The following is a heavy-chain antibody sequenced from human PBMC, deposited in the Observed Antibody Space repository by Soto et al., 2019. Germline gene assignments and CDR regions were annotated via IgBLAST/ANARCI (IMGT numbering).Heavy chain of an antibody. Sequence: ASVKVSCKASGYTFTSYGISWVRQAPGQGLEWMGWISAYNGNTNYAQKLQGRVTMTRDTSASTAYMELSSLRSEDTAVYYCARGSEQLGEVTGRLFDYWGQGTLVTVSS. CDR3: ARGSEQLGEVTGRLFDY. V-gene: IGHV1-18*01. J-gene: IGHJ4*02. CDR2: ISAYNGNT. CDR1: GYTFTSYG. D-gene: IGHD6-13*01.